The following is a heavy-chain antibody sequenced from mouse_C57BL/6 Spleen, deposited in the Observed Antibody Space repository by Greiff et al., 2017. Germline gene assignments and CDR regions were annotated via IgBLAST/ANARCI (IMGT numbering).Heavy chain of an antibody. D-gene: IGHD2-5*01. V-gene: IGHV1-64*01. CDR1: GYTFTSYW. Sequence: QVQLQQPGAELVKPGASVKLSCKASGYTFTSYWMHWVKQRPGQGLEWIGMIHPNSGSTNYNEKFKSKATLTVDKSSSTAYMQLSSLTSEDSAVYYCAREGYSNYEGAMDYWGQGTSVTVSS. CDR3: AREGYSNYEGAMDY. CDR2: IHPNSGST. J-gene: IGHJ4*01.